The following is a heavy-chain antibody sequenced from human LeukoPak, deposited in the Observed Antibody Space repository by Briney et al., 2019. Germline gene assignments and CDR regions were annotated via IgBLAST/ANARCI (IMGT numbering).Heavy chain of an antibody. CDR1: GGSISSYY. CDR2: IYTSGIT. D-gene: IGHD3-3*01. J-gene: IGHJ5*02. CDR3: ARDHRQHYDFWSGYYSGYNWFDP. Sequence: SETLSLTCTVSGGSISSYYWSWIRQPAGKGLEWIGRIYTSGITNYNPSLKSRVTMSVDTSKNQFSLKLSSVTAADTAVYYCARDHRQHYDFWSGYYSGYNWFDPWGQGTLVTVSS. V-gene: IGHV4-4*07.